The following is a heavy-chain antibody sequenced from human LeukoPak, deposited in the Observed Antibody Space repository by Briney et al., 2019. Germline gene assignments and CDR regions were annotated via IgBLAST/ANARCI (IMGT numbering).Heavy chain of an antibody. CDR2: ISSSGSTI. D-gene: IGHD3-22*01. V-gene: IGHV3-11*01. J-gene: IGHJ5*02. Sequence: KPGGSLRLSCAASGFTFSDYYMSWIRQAPGRGLEWVSYISSSGSTIYYADSVKGRFTISRDNAKNSLYLQMNSLRAEDTAVYYCARGGDRYYYDSSGPAIGFDPWGQGTLVTVSS. CDR3: ARGGDRYYYDSSGPAIGFDP. CDR1: GFTFSDYY.